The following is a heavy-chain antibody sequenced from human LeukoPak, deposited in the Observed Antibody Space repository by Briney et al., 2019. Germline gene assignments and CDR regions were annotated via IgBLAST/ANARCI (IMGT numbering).Heavy chain of an antibody. D-gene: IGHD3-3*02. J-gene: IGHJ3*02. Sequence: GGSLRLSCAASGFTFSSYGMHWVRQAPGKGLEWVAVISYDGSNKYYADSVKGRFTISRDNSKNTLYLQMNSLRAEDTAVYYCWAFAGAFDIWGQGTMVTVSS. CDR3: WAFAGAFDI. CDR2: ISYDGSNK. V-gene: IGHV3-30*03. CDR1: GFTFSSYG.